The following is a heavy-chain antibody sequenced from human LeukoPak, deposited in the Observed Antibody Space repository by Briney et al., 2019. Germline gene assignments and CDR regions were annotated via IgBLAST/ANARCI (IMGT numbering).Heavy chain of an antibody. D-gene: IGHD3-22*01. Sequence: ASVKVSCKVSGYTLTELSIHWVRQAPGQGLEWMGGFDPEDGETIYAQKFQGRVTMTEDTSTDTAYMELSSLRSEDTAVYYCAKIHYYYSSGYSLAFGYWGQGTRVTVFS. CDR1: GYTLTELS. CDR2: FDPEDGET. CDR3: AKIHYYYSSGYSLAFGY. J-gene: IGHJ4*02. V-gene: IGHV1-24*01.